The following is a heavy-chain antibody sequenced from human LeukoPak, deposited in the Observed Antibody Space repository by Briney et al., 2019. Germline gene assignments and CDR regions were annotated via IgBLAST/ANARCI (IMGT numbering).Heavy chain of an antibody. J-gene: IGHJ4*02. CDR3: ARWGGSGWYESIFDY. CDR2: ISAYNGNT. V-gene: IGHV1-18*01. CDR1: GYTFTNYG. Sequence: GASVKVSCKASGYTFTNYGISWVRQAPGQGLEWMGWISAYNGNTNYAQKLQGRVTMTTDTSTSTAYMELRSLRSDDTAVYYCARWGGSGWYESIFDYWGQGTLVTVSP. D-gene: IGHD6-19*01.